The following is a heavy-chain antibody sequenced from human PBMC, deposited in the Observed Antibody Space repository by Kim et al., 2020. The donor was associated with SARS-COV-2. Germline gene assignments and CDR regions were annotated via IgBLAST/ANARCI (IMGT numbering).Heavy chain of an antibody. J-gene: IGHJ6*01. V-gene: IGHV3-9*01. CDR3: AKEAQQLVTYYYYGMDV. CDR1: GFTFDDYA. CDR2: ISWNSGSI. D-gene: IGHD6-13*01. Sequence: GGSLRLSCAASGFTFDDYAMHWVRQAPGKGLEWVSGISWNSGSIGYADSVKGRFTISRDNAKNSLYLQMNSLRAEDTALYYCAKEAQQLVTYYYYGMDV.